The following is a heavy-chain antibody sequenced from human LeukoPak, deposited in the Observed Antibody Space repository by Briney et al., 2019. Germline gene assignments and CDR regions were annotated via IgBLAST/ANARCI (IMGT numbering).Heavy chain of an antibody. Sequence: GGSLRLPCAASGFTVISNYMSWVRQPAGKGLEWVSVPYSGGATVYSASEEGRFTISRDNGKNFLYLQMNRLRAEDTALYFCASEPRLHVNWGEETMGSFSS. CDR3: ASEPRLHVN. J-gene: IGHJ3*01. V-gene: IGHV3-66*01. CDR1: GFTVISNY. D-gene: IGHD5-24*01. CDR2: PYSGGAT.